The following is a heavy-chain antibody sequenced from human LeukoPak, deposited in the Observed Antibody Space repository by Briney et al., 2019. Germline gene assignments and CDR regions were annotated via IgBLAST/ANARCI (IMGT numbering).Heavy chain of an antibody. D-gene: IGHD5-18*01. Sequence: GASVKVSCKTSGYTFTSYHMHWVRQAPGQGLEWVGILKSSGDTTVYAQKFQGRVTVTRDTSTSTVYMELSSLSSVDTALYYCVREEAHTYNFDFWGPGTLVTVSS. CDR1: GYTFTSYH. CDR3: VREEAHTYNFDF. CDR2: LKSSGDTT. V-gene: IGHV1-46*01. J-gene: IGHJ4*02.